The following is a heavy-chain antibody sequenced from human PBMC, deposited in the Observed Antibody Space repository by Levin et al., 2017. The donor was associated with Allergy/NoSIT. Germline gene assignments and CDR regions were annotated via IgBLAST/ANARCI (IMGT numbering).Heavy chain of an antibody. CDR2: INHSGSA. V-gene: IGHV4-4*02. D-gene: IGHD3-22*01. CDR1: GASISSSNW. CDR3: ARDKGDYDSSGYYFDY. Sequence: PSETLSLTCAVSGASISSSNWWNWVRQPPGKGLEWIGEINHSGSANYNSSLKSRVTISVDKSKNQFSLKLTSVTAADTAVYYCARDKGDYDSSGYYFDYWGQGTLVTVSS. J-gene: IGHJ4*02.